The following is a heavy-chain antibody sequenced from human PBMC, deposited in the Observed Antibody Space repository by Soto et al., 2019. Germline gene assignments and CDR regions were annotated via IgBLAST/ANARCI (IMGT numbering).Heavy chain of an antibody. J-gene: IGHJ2*01. CDR3: ARDVVVVPAAINPGIWYFDL. CDR1: GGTFSSYA. CDR2: IIPIFGTA. Sequence: QVQLVQSGAEVKKPGSSVKVSCKASGGTFSSYAISWVRQAPGQGLEWMGGIIPIFGTANYAQKFQGRVTITADESTSTAYMELSSLRSEDTAVYYCARDVVVVPAAINPGIWYFDLWGRGTLVTVSS. V-gene: IGHV1-69*01. D-gene: IGHD2-2*01.